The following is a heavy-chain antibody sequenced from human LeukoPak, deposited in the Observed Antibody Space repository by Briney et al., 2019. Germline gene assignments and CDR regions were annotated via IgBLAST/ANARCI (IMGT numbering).Heavy chain of an antibody. CDR2: ISSSGSTI. J-gene: IGHJ4*02. D-gene: IGHD2-2*01. CDR3: AKDLGVVVAAQYYFDY. V-gene: IGHV3-48*04. CDR1: GFTFSSYS. Sequence: GGSLRLSCAASGFTFSSYSMSWIRQAPGKGLEWVSYISSSGSTIYYADSVKGRFTISRDNAKNSLDLQMNSLRAEDTAVYYCAKDLGVVVAAQYYFDYWGQGTLLTVSS.